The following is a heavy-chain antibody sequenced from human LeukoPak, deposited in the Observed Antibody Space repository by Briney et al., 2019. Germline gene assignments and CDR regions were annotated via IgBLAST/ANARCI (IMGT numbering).Heavy chain of an antibody. J-gene: IGHJ3*02. Sequence: SETLSLTCTVSGGSISSYYWSWIRQPAGKGLEWIGYIYYSGSTNYNPSLKSRVTISVDTSKNQFSLKLSSVTAADTAVYYCARLGLYCSSTSCRHDAFDIWGQGTMVTVSS. CDR1: GGSISSYY. V-gene: IGHV4-59*08. D-gene: IGHD2-2*01. CDR2: IYYSGST. CDR3: ARLGLYCSSTSCRHDAFDI.